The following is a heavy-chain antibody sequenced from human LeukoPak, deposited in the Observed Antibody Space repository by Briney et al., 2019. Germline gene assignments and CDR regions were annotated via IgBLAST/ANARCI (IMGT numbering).Heavy chain of an antibody. V-gene: IGHV3-21*01. CDR1: GFTFDDYA. J-gene: IGHJ4*02. D-gene: IGHD5-12*01. Sequence: GGSLRLSCAASGFTFDDYAMNWVRQAPGKGLEWVSSISSSSSYIYYADSVKGRFTISRDNAKNSLYLQMNSLRAEDTAVYYCAREESGYDSPYFDYWGQGTLVTVSS. CDR2: ISSSSSYI. CDR3: AREESGYDSPYFDY.